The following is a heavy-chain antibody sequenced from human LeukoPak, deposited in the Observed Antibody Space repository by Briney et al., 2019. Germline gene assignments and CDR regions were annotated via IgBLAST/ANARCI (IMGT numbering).Heavy chain of an antibody. Sequence: PGGSLRLSCAASGFTFTNYAMSWVRQAPGKGLEWVSTISGGGGSTYSADSVMGCFTISRDNSKTTLYLQMNSLRAEDTAVYYCAKENWVYNWKYDSSGSGINYWGQGTRVTVSS. V-gene: IGHV3-23*01. J-gene: IGHJ4*02. CDR2: ISGGGGST. D-gene: IGHD3-22*01. CDR3: AKENWVYNWKYDSSGSGINY. CDR1: GFTFTNYA.